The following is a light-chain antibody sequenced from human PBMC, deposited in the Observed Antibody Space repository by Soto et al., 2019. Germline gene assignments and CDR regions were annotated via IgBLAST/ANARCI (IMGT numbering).Light chain of an antibody. V-gene: IGLV2-23*02. CDR3: CSYAGSVDHYV. Sequence: QSVLTQPASVSGSPGQSITISCTGTRRDVGGYNLVSWYQHHPRKAPKLVIYEVSERPSGVSYRFSGSKSGNTASLTISGLQAGDEADYYCCSYAGSVDHYVFGTGTKV. J-gene: IGLJ1*01. CDR2: EVS. CDR1: RRDVGGYNL.